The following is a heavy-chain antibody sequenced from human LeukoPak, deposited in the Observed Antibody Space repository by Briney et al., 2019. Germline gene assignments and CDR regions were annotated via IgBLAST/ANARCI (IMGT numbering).Heavy chain of an antibody. CDR1: GGSISNYC. V-gene: IGHV4-59*01. CDR2: IYYSGST. CDR3: ARGLYYYHSSGYYGAVYYYYYMDV. J-gene: IGHJ6*03. D-gene: IGHD3-22*01. Sequence: SETLSLPCTVSGGSISNYCWSWIRQPPGKGLERIGYIYYSGSTDYNPSLKRRVTISVDTPNNQFSLKLSSVTAADTAVYYCARGLYYYHSSGYYGAVYYYYYMDVWGKGTTVTISS.